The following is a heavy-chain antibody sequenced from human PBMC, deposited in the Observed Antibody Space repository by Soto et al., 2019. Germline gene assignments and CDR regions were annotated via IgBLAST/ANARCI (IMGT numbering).Heavy chain of an antibody. J-gene: IGHJ4*02. CDR3: ARGGRITMIVVPLDY. CDR1: GYTFTGYY. Sequence: ASVKVSCKASGYTFTGYYMHWVRQAPGQGLEWMGWINPNSGGTNYAQKFQGWVTMTRDTSISTAYMELSRLRSDDTAVYYCARGGRITMIVVPLDYWGQGTLVTVS. CDR2: INPNSGGT. V-gene: IGHV1-2*04. D-gene: IGHD3-22*01.